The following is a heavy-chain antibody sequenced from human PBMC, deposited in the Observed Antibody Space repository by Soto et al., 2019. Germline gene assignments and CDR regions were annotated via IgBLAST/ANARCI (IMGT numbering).Heavy chain of an antibody. CDR1: GGSISSSSYY. Sequence: SETLSLTCTVSGGSISSSSYYWGWIRQPPGKGLEWIGSIYYSGSTYYNPSLKSRVTISVDTSKNQFSLKLSSVTAADTAVYYCARLSTSGWYDYWGQGTLVTVSS. CDR2: IYYSGST. D-gene: IGHD6-19*01. J-gene: IGHJ4*02. CDR3: ARLSTSGWYDY. V-gene: IGHV4-39*01.